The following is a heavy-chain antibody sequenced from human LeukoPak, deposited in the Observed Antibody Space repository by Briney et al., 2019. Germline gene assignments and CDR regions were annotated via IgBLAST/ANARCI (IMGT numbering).Heavy chain of an antibody. Sequence: GESLKISCKGSGYSFTSYWIGWVRQMPGKGLEWMGIIYPGDSDTRYSPSFQGQVTISADKSISTAYLQWSSLKASDTAMCYCARRDSSGYLNGLDAFDIWGQGTMVTVSS. J-gene: IGHJ3*02. V-gene: IGHV5-51*01. D-gene: IGHD3-22*01. CDR2: IYPGDSDT. CDR1: GYSFTSYW. CDR3: ARRDSSGYLNGLDAFDI.